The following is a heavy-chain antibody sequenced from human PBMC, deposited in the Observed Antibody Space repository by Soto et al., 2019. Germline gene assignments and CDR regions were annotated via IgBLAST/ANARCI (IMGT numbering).Heavy chain of an antibody. Sequence: QVQLVESGGGVVQPGRSLRLSCAASGVNFSTYGMHWVRQAPGKGLEWVAVIYYDGSKRYYADSVEGRFTISRDNSRNTLYLQMNSLRAEDTAVYYCGRGVRGVIVHWGQGTLVTVSS. CDR1: GVNFSTYG. CDR2: IYYDGSKR. CDR3: GRGVRGVIVH. D-gene: IGHD3-10*01. J-gene: IGHJ4*02. V-gene: IGHV3-33*01.